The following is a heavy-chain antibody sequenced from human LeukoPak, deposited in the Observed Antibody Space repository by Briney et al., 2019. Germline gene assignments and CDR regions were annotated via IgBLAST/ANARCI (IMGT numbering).Heavy chain of an antibody. CDR1: LDIITELA. Sequence: GAPLKVSPTGSLDIITELAIHWVRQAPGNELEWRGGFDPENSETTSTQKFPGRVSMTEDTSTDTAYMEVSSLESDDTAVYYCVAARMDWGRNWFDPWGQGTLLIVSS. CDR2: FDPENSET. V-gene: IGHV1-24*01. CDR3: VAARMDWGRNWFDP. D-gene: IGHD3/OR15-3a*01. J-gene: IGHJ5*02.